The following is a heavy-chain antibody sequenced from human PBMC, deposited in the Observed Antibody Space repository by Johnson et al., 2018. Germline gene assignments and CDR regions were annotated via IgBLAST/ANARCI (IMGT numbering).Heavy chain of an antibody. Sequence: VPLVESGGGVVQPGRSLRLSCAASGFPFSSYAMHWVRQAPGKGLEWVSVIYSGGSTYYADSVKGRFTIPRDKSKNTLYRQMNSLRTEDTAVYYCARVGSTWTGAFDIWGQWTMVTVSS. CDR2: IYSGGST. J-gene: IGHJ3*02. V-gene: IGHV3-66*02. CDR3: ARVGSTWTGAFDI. D-gene: IGHD6-13*01. CDR1: GFPFSSYA.